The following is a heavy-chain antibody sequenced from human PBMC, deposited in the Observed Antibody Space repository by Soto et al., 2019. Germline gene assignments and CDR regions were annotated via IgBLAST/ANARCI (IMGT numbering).Heavy chain of an antibody. V-gene: IGHV4-30-4*01. D-gene: IGHD2-2*01. CDR2: IYYSGST. Sequence: SETLSLTCTVSGGSISSGDYYWSWIRQPPGKGLEWIGYIYYSGSTYYNPSLKSRVTISVDTSKNQFSLKLSSVTAADTAVYYCARNIVVVPAATNWFDPWGQGTLVTVSS. J-gene: IGHJ5*02. CDR1: GGSISSGDYY. CDR3: ARNIVVVPAATNWFDP.